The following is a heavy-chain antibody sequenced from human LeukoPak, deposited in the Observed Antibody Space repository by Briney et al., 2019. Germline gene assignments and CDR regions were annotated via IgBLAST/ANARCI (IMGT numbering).Heavy chain of an antibody. CDR1: GFTFSSCG. J-gene: IGHJ4*02. Sequence: GGSLRLSCAASGFTFSSCGFNWVRQAPGKGLEWVSSIGPTGTDRYYADSVRGRFTISRDNAKNSMYLQMDSLRDEDTAVYYCASETIGRHYDYWGQGTLLTVSS. CDR3: ASETIGRHYDY. D-gene: IGHD1-14*01. CDR2: IGPTGTDR. V-gene: IGHV3-21*01.